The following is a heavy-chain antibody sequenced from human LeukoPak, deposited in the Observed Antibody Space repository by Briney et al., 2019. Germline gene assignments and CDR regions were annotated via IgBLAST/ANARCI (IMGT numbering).Heavy chain of an antibody. Sequence: GGSLRLSCAASGFTFSGSAMHWVRQAFGKGLEWVGRIRSKANSYATAYAASVKGRFTISRDDSKNTAYLQMNSLKTEDTAVYYCTRLLGSWSGDYMDVWGKGTTVTVSS. D-gene: IGHD6-13*01. CDR3: TRLLGSWSGDYMDV. J-gene: IGHJ6*03. V-gene: IGHV3-73*01. CDR1: GFTFSGSA. CDR2: IRSKANSYAT.